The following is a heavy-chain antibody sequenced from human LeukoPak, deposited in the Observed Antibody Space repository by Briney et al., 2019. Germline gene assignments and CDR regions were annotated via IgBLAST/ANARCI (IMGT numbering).Heavy chain of an antibody. CDR1: GGSFSAYY. CDR2: INHSGST. J-gene: IGHJ6*03. D-gene: IGHD4-17*01. CDR3: ARGFNGDYSYSYCYYYMDV. V-gene: IGHV4-34*01. Sequence: SETLSLTCAVYGGSFSAYYWSWIRQPPGKGLEWIGEINHSGSTSYNPSLKSRLTISADTSMNQFSLKLSSVTAADTAVYYCARGFNGDYSYSYCYYYMDVWGKGTTVSVSS.